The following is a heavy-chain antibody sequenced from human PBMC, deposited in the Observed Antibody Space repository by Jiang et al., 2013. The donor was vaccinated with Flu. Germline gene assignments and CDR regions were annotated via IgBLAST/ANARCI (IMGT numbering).Heavy chain of an antibody. CDR3: ATGGPTVPNYYYYYMDV. D-gene: IGHD4-11*01. Sequence: GAEVKKPGSSVKVSCKASGGTFSSYAISWVRQAPGKGLEWMGGFDPEDGETIYAQKFQGRVTMTEDTSTDTAYMELSSLRSEDTAVYYCATGGPTVPNYYYYYMDVWGKGTTVTASS. CDR2: FDPEDGET. J-gene: IGHJ6*03. V-gene: IGHV1-24*01. CDR1: GGTFSSYA.